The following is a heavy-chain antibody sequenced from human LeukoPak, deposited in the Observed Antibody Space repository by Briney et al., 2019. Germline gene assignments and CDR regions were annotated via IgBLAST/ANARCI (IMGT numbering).Heavy chain of an antibody. J-gene: IGHJ4*02. CDR2: IYYSGST. Sequence: PSETLSLTCTVSGGSISSYYWSWIRQPPGKGLEWIGYIYYSGSTNYNPSLKSRVTISVDTSKNQFSLKLSSVTAADTAVYYCARSRRDGYNLDWGQGTLVTVSS. V-gene: IGHV4-59*01. D-gene: IGHD5-24*01. CDR1: GGSISSYY. CDR3: ARSRRDGYNLD.